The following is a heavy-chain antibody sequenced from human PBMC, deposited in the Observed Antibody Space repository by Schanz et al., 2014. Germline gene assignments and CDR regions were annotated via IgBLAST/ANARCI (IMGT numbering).Heavy chain of an antibody. CDR2: IIPVLNIA. CDR1: GGTFSSYT. J-gene: IGHJ4*02. Sequence: QLQLVQSGAEVKKPGSSVKVSCKLSGGTFSSYTISWMRQAPGQGLEWMRKIIPVLNIATYAQRFQGRVSITADTSTNTAYMELSSLTSEDSAVHCCARGRGVYDYWGQGTLVTVSS. D-gene: IGHD2-8*01. V-gene: IGHV1-69*02. CDR3: ARGRGVYDY.